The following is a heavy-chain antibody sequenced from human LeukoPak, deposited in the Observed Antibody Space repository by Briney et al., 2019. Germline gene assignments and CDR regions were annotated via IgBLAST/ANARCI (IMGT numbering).Heavy chain of an antibody. CDR2: ISGSGGST. CDR3: AKRGDSRWSHDAFDI. D-gene: IGHD3-10*01. J-gene: IGHJ3*02. CDR1: GFTFSSYA. Sequence: GGSLRLSCAASGFTFSSYAMSWVRPAPGKGLEWVSDISGSGGSTYYADSVKGRFTISRDNSKNTLYLQMNSLRAEDTAVYYCAKRGDSRWSHDAFDIWGQGTMVTVSS. V-gene: IGHV3-23*01.